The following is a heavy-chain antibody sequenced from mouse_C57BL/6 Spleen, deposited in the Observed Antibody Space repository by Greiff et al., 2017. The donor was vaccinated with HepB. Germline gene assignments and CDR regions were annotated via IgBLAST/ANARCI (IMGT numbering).Heavy chain of an antibody. CDR1: GYTFTNYW. J-gene: IGHJ3*01. V-gene: IGHV1-63*01. D-gene: IGHD2-3*01. Sequence: VKLMESGAELVRPGTSVKMSCKASGYTFTNYWIGWAKQRPGHGLEWIGDIYPGGGYTNYNEKFKGKATLTADKSSSTAYMQFSSLSSEDSAIYYCARADDGPFAYWGQGTLVTVSA. CDR2: IYPGGGYT. CDR3: ARADDGPFAY.